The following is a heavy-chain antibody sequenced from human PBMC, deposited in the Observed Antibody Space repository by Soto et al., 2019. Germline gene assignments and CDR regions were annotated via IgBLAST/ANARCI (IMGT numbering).Heavy chain of an antibody. CDR1: GYTFSSYY. D-gene: IGHD3-9*01. CDR3: ARGLGLGDC. Sequence: QVQLVQSGAEVKKPGASVKVSCKASGYTFSSYYIHWVRQAPGQGLEWIGIINPNGGSTNYAQNFKVRLTVNRDTSTATVYMDLSALTTDDTAMYYCARGLGLGDCWGQGNLVTLSS. CDR2: INPNGGST. J-gene: IGHJ4*02. V-gene: IGHV1-46*01.